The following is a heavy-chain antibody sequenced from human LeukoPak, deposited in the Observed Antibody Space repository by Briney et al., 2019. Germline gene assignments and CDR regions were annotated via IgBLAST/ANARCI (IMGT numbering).Heavy chain of an antibody. V-gene: IGHV3-30*02. CDR2: IRYDGSNK. D-gene: IGHD3-3*01. J-gene: IGHJ4*02. CDR1: GFTFSSYG. Sequence: PGGSLRLSCAASGFTFSSYGMHWVRQAPGKGLEWVAFIRYDGSNKYYADSVKGRFTISRDNFKNTLYLQMNSLRAEDTAVYYCAKDPREYYDFWSGSYFDYWGQGTLVTVSS. CDR3: AKDPREYYDFWSGSYFDY.